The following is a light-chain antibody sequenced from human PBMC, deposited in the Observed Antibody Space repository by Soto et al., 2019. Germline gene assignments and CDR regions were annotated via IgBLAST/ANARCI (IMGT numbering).Light chain of an antibody. CDR2: SAS. Sequence: IQLTQSPSSLSASVGDRVTIVCRASESISDYLNWYQLKSGEAPKVLIYSASTLRGGVPSRFSGTGSGKEFTLAISSLQHEDVATYYCQQTFSNLLSFGGGTTVEIK. V-gene: IGKV1-39*01. CDR1: ESISDY. J-gene: IGKJ4*01. CDR3: QQTFSNLLS.